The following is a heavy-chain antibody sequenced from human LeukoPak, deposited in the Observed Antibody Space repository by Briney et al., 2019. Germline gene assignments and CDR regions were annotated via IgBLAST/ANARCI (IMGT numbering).Heavy chain of an antibody. CDR2: IYSSGNT. V-gene: IGHV4-39*01. CDR1: GASISSNNYY. CDR3: AKSGGSGLIDY. D-gene: IGHD1-26*01. J-gene: IGHJ4*02. Sequence: SETLSLTCTVSGASISSNNYYWGWARQPPGKGLEWIGNIYSSGNTYYNASLKSRVTIYIDTSKNQFSLNLSSVTAADTAVYYCAKSGGSGLIDYWGQGALVTVSS.